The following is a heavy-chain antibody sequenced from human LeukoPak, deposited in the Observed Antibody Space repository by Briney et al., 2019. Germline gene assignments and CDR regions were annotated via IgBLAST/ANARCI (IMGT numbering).Heavy chain of an antibody. CDR3: ARHRAAAGTFSWFDP. V-gene: IGHV4-59*01. CDR1: GGSISSYY. CDR2: IYYSGST. J-gene: IGHJ5*02. D-gene: IGHD6-13*01. Sequence: PSETLSLTCTVSGGSISSYYWSWIRQPPGKGLEWIGYIYYSGSTNYNPSLKSRVTISVDTSKNQFSLKLSSVTAADTAVYYCARHRAAAGTFSWFDPWGQGTLVTVSS.